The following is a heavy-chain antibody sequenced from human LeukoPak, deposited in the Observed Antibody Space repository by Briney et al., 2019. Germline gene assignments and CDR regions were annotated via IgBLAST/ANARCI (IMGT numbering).Heavy chain of an antibody. V-gene: IGHV1-69*04. D-gene: IGHD3-9*01. CDR3: ARDYDILTGSGYGMDV. J-gene: IGHJ6*02. CDR1: GGTFSSYA. Sequence: SVTVSCKASGGTFSSYAISWVRQAPGQGLDWMGRIIPILGIANYAQKFQGRVTITADKSTSTAYMELSSLRSQDTAVYYCARDYDILTGSGYGMDVWGQGTTVTVYS. CDR2: IIPILGIA.